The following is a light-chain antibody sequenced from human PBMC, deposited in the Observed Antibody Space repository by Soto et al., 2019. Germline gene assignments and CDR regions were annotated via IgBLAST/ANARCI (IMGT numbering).Light chain of an antibody. CDR1: QSLLHSNGYND. CDR3: LQALHTPFT. V-gene: IGKV2-28*01. CDR2: LGS. Sequence: DIAMTQSPLSLPITPGEPGSISCRSSQSLLHSNGYNDFDWHLQKPGQSPQVLIYLGSNRASGVPDMFSGSGSGTYFTLTISRLEAEDVGVYYCLQALHTPFTFGPGTKVDIK. J-gene: IGKJ3*01.